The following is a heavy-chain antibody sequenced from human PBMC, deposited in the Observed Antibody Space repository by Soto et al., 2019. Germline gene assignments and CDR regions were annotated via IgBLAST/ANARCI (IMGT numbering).Heavy chain of an antibody. CDR2: IYPGDSDT. D-gene: IGHD3-3*01. J-gene: IGHJ6*02. CDR3: ARLTYDFWSGYYPHWYYYYGMDV. V-gene: IGHV5-51*01. Sequence: GESLKISCKGSGYSFTSYWIGWVRQMPGKGLEWMGIIYPGDSDTRYSPSFQGQVTISADKSISTAYLQWSSLKASDTAMYYCARLTYDFWSGYYPHWYYYYGMDVWGQGTTVTVSS. CDR1: GYSFTSYW.